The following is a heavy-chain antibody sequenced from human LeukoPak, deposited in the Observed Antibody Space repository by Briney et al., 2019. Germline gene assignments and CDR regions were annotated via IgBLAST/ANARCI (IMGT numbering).Heavy chain of an antibody. CDR2: MYHSGST. V-gene: IGHV4-38-2*02. Sequence: SETLSLTCTVSNYSISTDYYWGWIRQPPGKGLEWIGTMYHSGSTYYNPSLKSRVTISVDTSRNQFSLKLSSVTAADTAVYYCARYDVWGSYRAFDYWGQGTLVTVSS. D-gene: IGHD3-16*02. CDR1: NYSISTDYY. CDR3: ARYDVWGSYRAFDY. J-gene: IGHJ4*02.